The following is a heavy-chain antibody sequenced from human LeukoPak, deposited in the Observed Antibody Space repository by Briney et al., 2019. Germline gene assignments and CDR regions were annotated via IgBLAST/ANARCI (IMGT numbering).Heavy chain of an antibody. Sequence: GGSLRLSCAASGFTFSRFSMNWVRQAPGKGLEWVSYISSTSSTIDYADSVKGRFTISRDNAKNSLYLQMNSLRAEDTAVYYCARGLAAHNYWGQGTLVTVSS. V-gene: IGHV3-48*01. D-gene: IGHD6-6*01. CDR1: GFTFSRFS. CDR3: ARGLAAHNY. CDR2: ISSTSSTI. J-gene: IGHJ4*02.